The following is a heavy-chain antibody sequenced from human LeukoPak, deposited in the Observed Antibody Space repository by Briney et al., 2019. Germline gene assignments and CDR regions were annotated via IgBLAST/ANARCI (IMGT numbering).Heavy chain of an antibody. CDR2: IDTNTGNP. CDR3: ARRRYSSSSGAYYFDY. D-gene: IGHD6-6*01. J-gene: IGHJ4*02. CDR1: GYTLTELS. Sequence: ASVKVSCKVSGYTLTELSMHWVRQAPGQGLEWMGWIDTNTGNPTYAQGFTGRFVFSLDTSVGTAYLQISSLKAEDTAVYYCARRRYSSSSGAYYFDYWGQGTLVTVSS. V-gene: IGHV7-4-1*02.